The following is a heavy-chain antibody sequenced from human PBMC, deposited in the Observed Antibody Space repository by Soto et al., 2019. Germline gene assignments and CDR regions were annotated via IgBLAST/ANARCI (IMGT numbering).Heavy chain of an antibody. CDR3: ATQKYSSGWPLDY. CDR2: IYYSGST. Sequence: QLQLQESGPGLVKPSETLSLTCTVSGGSISSSSYYWGWIRQPPGKGLEWIGSIYYSGSTYYNPSLKRQVTISVDTSKIQFSLKLSSVTAGDTTVYYCATQKYSSGWPLDYWGQGTLVTVSS. V-gene: IGHV4-39*01. J-gene: IGHJ4*02. CDR1: GGSISSSSYY. D-gene: IGHD6-19*01.